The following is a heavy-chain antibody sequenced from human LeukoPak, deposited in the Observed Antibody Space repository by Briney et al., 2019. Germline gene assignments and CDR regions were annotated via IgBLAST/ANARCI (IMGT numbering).Heavy chain of an antibody. CDR2: IYYSGTT. Sequence: SETLSLTCTVSGGSFSNGGYYWNWIRHHPGKGLEWIGCIYYSGTTYYNPSLKSRVTISLDTSKNQFSLKLRSVAAADTAVYYCARVGLRSRWFDPWGQGTLVTVSS. CDR3: ARVGLRSRWFDP. CDR1: GGSFSNGGYY. D-gene: IGHD3-16*01. J-gene: IGHJ5*02. V-gene: IGHV4-31*03.